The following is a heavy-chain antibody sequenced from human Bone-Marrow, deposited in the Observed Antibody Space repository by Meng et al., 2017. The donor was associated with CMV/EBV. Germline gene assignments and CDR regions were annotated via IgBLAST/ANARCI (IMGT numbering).Heavy chain of an antibody. J-gene: IGHJ4*02. Sequence: CKASGGTFSSYAISWVRQAPGQGLEWMGGIIPNFGTANYAQKFQGRVTITTDESTSTAYMELSSLRSEDTAVYYCARESLELRMFDYWGQGTLVTVSS. D-gene: IGHD1-7*01. CDR1: GGTFSSYA. CDR3: ARESLELRMFDY. CDR2: IIPNFGTA. V-gene: IGHV1-69*05.